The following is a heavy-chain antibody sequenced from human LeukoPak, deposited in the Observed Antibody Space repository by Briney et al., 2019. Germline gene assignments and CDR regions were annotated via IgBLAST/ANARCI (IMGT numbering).Heavy chain of an antibody. CDR2: ILPIFGTA. J-gene: IGHJ4*02. CDR1: GGTFISYV. CDR3: ARSDYDEYYFDY. V-gene: IGHV1-69*01. D-gene: IGHD4-17*01. Sequence: SVKVSCKASGGTFISYVINWVRQAPGQGLEWMGGILPIFGTAIYAQHFQGRLTITADESTNSAYMELNRLRSDDTAVYYCARSDYDEYYFDYWGQGTLVTVSS.